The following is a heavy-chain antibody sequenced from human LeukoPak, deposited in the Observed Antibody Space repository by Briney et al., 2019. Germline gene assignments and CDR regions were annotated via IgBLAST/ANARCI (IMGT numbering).Heavy chain of an antibody. CDR2: ISYDGSNK. CDR1: GFTFSNSA. Sequence: GSLRLSCAASGFTFSNSAMTWVRQSPGKGLEWVAVISYDGSNKYYADSVKGRFTISRDNSKNTLYLQMNSLRAEDTAVYYCAKDSGAYYYDSSGQFDYWGQGTLVTVSS. CDR3: AKDSGAYYYDSSGQFDY. D-gene: IGHD3-22*01. V-gene: IGHV3-30*18. J-gene: IGHJ4*02.